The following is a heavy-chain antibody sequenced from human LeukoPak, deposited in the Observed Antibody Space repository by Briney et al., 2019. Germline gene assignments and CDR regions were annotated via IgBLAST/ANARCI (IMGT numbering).Heavy chain of an antibody. D-gene: IGHD6-6*01. CDR3: AITIAARQYYYYGMDV. V-gene: IGHV4-39*01. CDR2: IYYSGST. Sequence: SETLSLTCTVSGGSISSSSYYWGWIRQPPGKGLEWIGSIYYSGSTYYNPSLKSRVTISVDTSKNQFSLKLSSVTAADTAVYYCAITIAARQYYYYGMDVWGQGTTVTVSS. J-gene: IGHJ6*02. CDR1: GGSISSSSYY.